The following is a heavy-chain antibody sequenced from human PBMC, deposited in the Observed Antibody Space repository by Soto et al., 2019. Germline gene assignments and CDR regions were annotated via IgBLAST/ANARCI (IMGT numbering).Heavy chain of an antibody. Sequence: EVQLVESGGGLVQPGRSLRLSCAASGFTFDDYAMHWVRQAPGKGLEWVSGISWNSGSIGYADSVKGRFTISRDNAKNSLYLQMNSLRAEDTALHYCAKDRIAARRPYYYFDYWGQGTLVTVSS. CDR3: AKDRIAARRPYYYFDY. J-gene: IGHJ4*02. CDR1: GFTFDDYA. V-gene: IGHV3-9*01. D-gene: IGHD6-6*01. CDR2: ISWNSGSI.